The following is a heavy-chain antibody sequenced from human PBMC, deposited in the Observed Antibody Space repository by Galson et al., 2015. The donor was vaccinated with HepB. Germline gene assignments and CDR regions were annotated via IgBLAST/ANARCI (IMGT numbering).Heavy chain of an antibody. CDR2: INQDESDK. Sequence: SLRLSCAASGFTFSIYWMSWVRQAPGKGLEWVANINQDESDKYYVDSVRGRFTISRDNAKNSLYLQMNSLRAEDTAIYYCAKYSGYSYDYWGQGTLVTVSS. V-gene: IGHV3-7*03. CDR1: GFTFSIYW. J-gene: IGHJ4*02. CDR3: AKYSGYSYDY. D-gene: IGHD5-18*01.